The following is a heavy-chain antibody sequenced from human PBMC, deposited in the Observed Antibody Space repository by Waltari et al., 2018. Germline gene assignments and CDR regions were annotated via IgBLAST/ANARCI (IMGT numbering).Heavy chain of an antibody. CDR1: GYSISSGYY. J-gene: IGHJ5*02. CDR2: IYHSGSN. CDR3: ARDGGVAATGWFDP. V-gene: IGHV4-38-2*02. Sequence: QVQLQESGPGLVKPSETLSLTCTVSGYSISSGYYWGWIRPPPGKGLEWDGSIYHSGSNYYNPSLKSRVTIAVDTSKNQFSLKLSSVTAADTAVYYCARDGGVAATGWFDPWGQGTLVTVSS. D-gene: IGHD2-15*01.